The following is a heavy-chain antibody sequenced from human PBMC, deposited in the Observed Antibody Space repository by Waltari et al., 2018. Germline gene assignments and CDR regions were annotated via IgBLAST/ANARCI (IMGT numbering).Heavy chain of an antibody. J-gene: IGHJ6*03. Sequence: QVHLVESGGGVVQPGRSLRLSCAASRFTFSSYGMHWVRQAPGKGLEWGAVIWNDGSNKYYADSVKGRFTISRDNSKNTLYLQMSSLRAEDTAVYYCARGRVDGSGSYFRYYYMDAWGKGTTVTVSS. CDR1: RFTFSSYG. V-gene: IGHV3-33*01. CDR3: ARGRVDGSGSYFRYYYMDA. CDR2: IWNDGSNK. D-gene: IGHD3-10*01.